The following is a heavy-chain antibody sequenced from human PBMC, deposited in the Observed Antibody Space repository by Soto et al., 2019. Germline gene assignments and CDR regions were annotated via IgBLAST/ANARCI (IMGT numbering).Heavy chain of an antibody. V-gene: IGHV4-59*11. J-gene: IGHJ6*02. Sequence: SETLSLTCTVSGGSISSHYWSWIRQPPGKGLEWIGYIYYSGSTNYNPSLKSRVTISVDTSKNQFSLKLSSVTAADTAVYYCARAKHRIAESRFGWYYYYGMDVWGQGTTVTVSS. CDR3: ARAKHRIAESRFGWYYYYGMDV. D-gene: IGHD6-13*01. CDR1: GGSISSHY. CDR2: IYYSGST.